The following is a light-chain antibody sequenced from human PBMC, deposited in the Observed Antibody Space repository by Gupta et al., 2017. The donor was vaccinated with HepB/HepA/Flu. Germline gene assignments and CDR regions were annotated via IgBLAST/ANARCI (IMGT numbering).Light chain of an antibody. V-gene: IGKV3-11*01. J-gene: IGKJ2*03. CDR2: DAS. Sequence: ETLLPQSPATLSLSPGERATLSCRASQSVNSFLGWYQQKPGQAPRLLIYDASRRAPGIPARFSGSGSGTDFTLTISSLEPEDFAVYYCQQRSNWPMYSFGQGTKLEIK. CDR3: QQRSNWPMYS. CDR1: QSVNSF.